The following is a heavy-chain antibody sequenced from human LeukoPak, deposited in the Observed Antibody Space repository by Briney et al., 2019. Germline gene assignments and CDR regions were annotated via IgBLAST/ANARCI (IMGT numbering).Heavy chain of an antibody. Sequence: SETLSLTCTVSGGSISSYYWNWIRQPPGKGLDWITYMSPSGTTKYNPSLKSRVTTSVDTSRTQFSLRLSSVTAADTAVYYCARGQDDRSGTFDYWGQGILVTVSS. J-gene: IGHJ4*02. V-gene: IGHV4-4*08. D-gene: IGHD3-22*01. CDR3: ARGQDDRSGTFDY. CDR1: GGSISSYY. CDR2: MSPSGTT.